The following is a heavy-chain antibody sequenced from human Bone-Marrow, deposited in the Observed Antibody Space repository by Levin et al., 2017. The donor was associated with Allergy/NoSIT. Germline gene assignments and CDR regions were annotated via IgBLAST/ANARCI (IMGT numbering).Heavy chain of an antibody. CDR1: GFTFSSYA. CDR2: ILNDGSKK. CDR3: ARDWTRVIIPGDYYYHGMDV. V-gene: IGHV3-30*04. J-gene: IGHJ6*02. Sequence: GGSLRLSCAASGFTFSSYAMHWARQAPGKGLEWVTVILNDGSKKYYADSVKGRFTVSRDNSKNILYLQMDGLRPEDTATYFCARDWTRVIIPGDYYYHGMDVWGQGTAVAVSS. D-gene: IGHD3-10*01.